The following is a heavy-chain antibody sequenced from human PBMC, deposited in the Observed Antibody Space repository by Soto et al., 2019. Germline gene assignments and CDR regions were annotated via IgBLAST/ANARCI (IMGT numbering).Heavy chain of an antibody. V-gene: IGHV3-23*01. CDR3: AKDLGARGVGATLDD. CDR2: ISDSGDST. Sequence: EVQLLESGGGLVQPGGSLRLSCAASGFTFSSYAMSWVRQAPGKGLEWVSGISDSGDSTYNADSVKGRFTISRDNSKNTLYLQMNRLRAEDTAVYYCAKDLGARGVGATLDDWGQGTLVTVSS. D-gene: IGHD1-26*01. CDR1: GFTFSSYA. J-gene: IGHJ4*02.